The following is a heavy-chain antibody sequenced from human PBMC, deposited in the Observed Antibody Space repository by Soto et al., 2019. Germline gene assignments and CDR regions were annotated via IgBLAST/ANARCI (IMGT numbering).Heavy chain of an antibody. Sequence: EVQLLESGGGLVQPGGSLRLSCAASGFTFSNYAMHWVRQAPGKGLEWVSGITRSAGNTYYADSVKGRFTISRDNSKNTLYLQTTGLRAADRAIYYCAKVPLSLRFYDYWGQGTLVTVSS. CDR3: AKVPLSLRFYDY. CDR2: ITRSAGNT. J-gene: IGHJ4*02. V-gene: IGHV3-23*01. D-gene: IGHD4-17*01. CDR1: GFTFSNYA.